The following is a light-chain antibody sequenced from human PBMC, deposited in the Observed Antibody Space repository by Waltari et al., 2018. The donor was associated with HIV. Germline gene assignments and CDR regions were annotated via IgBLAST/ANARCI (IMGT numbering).Light chain of an antibody. J-gene: IGKJ1*01. Sequence: DIQMTQSPSTLSASVGDRVTITCRASQSISTWLAWYQQKPGRAPNLLIYKASTLEEGVPSRFSGSGSGTEFTLTISSLQPDDLATYYCQQYNTDSRTFGQGTKVAIK. CDR3: QQYNTDSRT. CDR1: QSISTW. CDR2: KAS. V-gene: IGKV1-5*03.